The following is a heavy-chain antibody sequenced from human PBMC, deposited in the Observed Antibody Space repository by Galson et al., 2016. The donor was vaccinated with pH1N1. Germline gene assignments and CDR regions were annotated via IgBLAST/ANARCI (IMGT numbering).Heavy chain of an antibody. CDR3: AHSVGTRVFGVVTNFNWFDP. CDR2: TYWTDDK. Sequence: PALVKPTQTLTLTCTFSGFSLRSNGVGVGWIRQPPGKALEWLVTYWTDDKRYSPSLKSRLTITKDTSKNQVVLTMTNMDPVDTATYYCAHSVGTRVFGVVTNFNWFDPWGQGTLVTVSS. J-gene: IGHJ5*02. CDR1: GFSLRSNGVG. V-gene: IGHV2-5*01. D-gene: IGHD3-3*01.